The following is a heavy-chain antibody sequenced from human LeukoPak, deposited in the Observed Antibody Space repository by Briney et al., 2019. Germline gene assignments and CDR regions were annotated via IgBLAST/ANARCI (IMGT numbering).Heavy chain of an antibody. J-gene: IGHJ3*02. D-gene: IGHD2/OR15-2a*01. CDR3: ARKGGIYCNDGCFHDAFDI. CDR1: GFMFNNYW. V-gene: IGHV3-7*01. CDR2: INGDGSES. Sequence: GGSLRLSCAASGFMFNNYWMNWVRQAPGKGLEWVANINGDGSESHSVDSVEGRFTISRDNAKNSLYLQMNSLRGEDAAVYYCARKGGIYCNDGCFHDAFDIWGQGTTVTVSS.